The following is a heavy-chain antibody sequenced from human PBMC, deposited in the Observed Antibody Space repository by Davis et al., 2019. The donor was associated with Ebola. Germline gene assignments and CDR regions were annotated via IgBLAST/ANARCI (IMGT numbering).Heavy chain of an antibody. CDR1: GFTFSSYG. CDR2: IWYDGSNK. Sequence: PGGSLRLSCAASGFTFSSYGMHWVRQAPGKGLEWVAVIWYDGSNKYYADSVKGRFTISRDNSKNTLYLQMNSLRAEDTAVYYCARGPLGYCSSTSCLHLYFDYWGQGTLVTVSS. D-gene: IGHD2-2*01. V-gene: IGHV3-33*01. J-gene: IGHJ4*02. CDR3: ARGPLGYCSSTSCLHLYFDY.